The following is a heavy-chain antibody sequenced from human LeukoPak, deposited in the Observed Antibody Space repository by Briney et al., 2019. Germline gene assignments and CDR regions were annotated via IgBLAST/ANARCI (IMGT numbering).Heavy chain of an antibody. J-gene: IGHJ4*02. CDR2: INHSGST. CDR3: ARGRGVYDFWSGYYIYYCDY. CDR1: GGSFSGYY. Sequence: SETLSLTCAVYGGSFSGYYWSWIRQPPGKGLEWIGEINHSGSTNYNPSLKSRVTISVDTSKNQFSLKLSSVTAADTAVYYCARGRGVYDFWSGYYIYYCDYWGQGTLVTVSS. V-gene: IGHV4-34*01. D-gene: IGHD3-3*01.